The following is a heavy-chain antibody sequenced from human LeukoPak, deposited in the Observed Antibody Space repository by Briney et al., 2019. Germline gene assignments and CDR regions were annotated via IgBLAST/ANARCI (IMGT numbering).Heavy chain of an antibody. CDR3: ARVLYDTGHHWFDP. CDR2: INPNSGGT. D-gene: IGHD3-22*01. Sequence: ASVKVSCKASGYTFTGYYMHWVRQAPGQGLEWMGWINPNSGGTNYAQKFQGRVTMTRDTSISTAYMELSRLRSDDTAVYYCARVLYDTGHHWFDPWGQGTLVTVSS. J-gene: IGHJ5*02. CDR1: GYTFTGYY. V-gene: IGHV1-2*02.